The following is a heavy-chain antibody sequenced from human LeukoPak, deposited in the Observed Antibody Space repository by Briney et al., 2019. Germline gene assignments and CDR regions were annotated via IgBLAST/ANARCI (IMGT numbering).Heavy chain of an antibody. CDR2: INPNSGGT. CDR1: GYTFTGYY. J-gene: IGHJ5*02. V-gene: IGHV1-2*02. Sequence: ASVKVSCKASGYTFTGYYMRWVRQAPGQGLEWMGWINPNSGGTNYAQKFQGRVTMTRDTSISTAYMELSRLRSDDTAVYYCARDHSSTSNWFDPWGQGTLVTVSS. CDR3: ARDHSSTSNWFDP. D-gene: IGHD2-2*01.